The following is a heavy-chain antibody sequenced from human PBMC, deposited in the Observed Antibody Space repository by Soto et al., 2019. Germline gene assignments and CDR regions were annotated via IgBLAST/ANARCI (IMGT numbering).Heavy chain of an antibody. D-gene: IGHD2-2*01. J-gene: IGHJ5*02. CDR1: GFTFSDYY. V-gene: IGHV3-11*01. CDR2: ISSSGSTI. CDR3: ARDYLPAAMNWFDP. Sequence: GGSLRLSCAASGFTFSDYYMSWIRQAPGKGLEWVSYISSSGSTIYYADSVKGRFTISRDNAKNSLYLQMNSLRAEDTAVYYCARDYLPAAMNWFDPWGQGTLVTSPQ.